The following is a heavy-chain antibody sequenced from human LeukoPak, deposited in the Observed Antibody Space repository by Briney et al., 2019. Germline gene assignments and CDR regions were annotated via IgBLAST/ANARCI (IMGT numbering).Heavy chain of an antibody. CDR1: GFTFSSYS. J-gene: IGHJ4*02. D-gene: IGHD2-2*02. CDR3: ARGDEPDLYCSSTSCYIDY. V-gene: IGHV3-21*01. CDR2: ISSSSSYI. Sequence: GGSLRPSCAASGFTFSSYSMNWVRQAPGKGLEWVSSISSSSSYIYYADSVKGRFTISRDNAKNSLYLQMNSLRAEDTAVYYCARGDEPDLYCSSTSCYIDYWGQGTLVTVSS.